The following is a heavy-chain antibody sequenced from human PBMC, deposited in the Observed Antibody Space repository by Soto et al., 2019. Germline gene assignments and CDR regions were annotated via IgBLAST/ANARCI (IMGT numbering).Heavy chain of an antibody. Sequence: GGSLRLSCAASGFTFSSYAMHWVRQAPGKGLEWVAVISYDGSNKYYADSVKGRFTISRDNSKNTLYLQMNSLRAEDTAVYYCARVGVVVAEKYYFDYWGQGTLVTVSS. CDR2: ISYDGSNK. CDR1: GFTFSSYA. V-gene: IGHV3-30-3*01. CDR3: ARVGVVVAEKYYFDY. D-gene: IGHD2-15*01. J-gene: IGHJ4*02.